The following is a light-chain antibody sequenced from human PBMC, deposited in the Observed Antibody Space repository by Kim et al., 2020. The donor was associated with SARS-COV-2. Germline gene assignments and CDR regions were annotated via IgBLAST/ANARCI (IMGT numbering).Light chain of an antibody. CDR2: DAS. CDR1: QSVRRY. V-gene: IGKV3-11*01. Sequence: SFAPGERDHLSRRASQSVRRYLARYQQKPGQAPRLLIYDASNRATGIPARFSGSGSGTDFTLTISSLEPEDFAVYYCQQRSNWPTFGPGTKVDIK. J-gene: IGKJ3*01. CDR3: QQRSNWPT.